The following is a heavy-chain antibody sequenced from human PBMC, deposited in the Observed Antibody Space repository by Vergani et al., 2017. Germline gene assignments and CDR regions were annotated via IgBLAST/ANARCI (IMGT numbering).Heavy chain of an antibody. Sequence: VELLESGGGLAQPGGSLRVSCAASSFSVSSHYMTWVRQAPGKGLEWVSTINIGGRTSYADSVKGRLTLTRDDSKNTLHLQMNSLRPEDTAVYYCARDGRIDAEGTELDYWGQGTLVTVSS. J-gene: IGHJ4*02. CDR2: INIGGRT. D-gene: IGHD1-14*01. V-gene: IGHV3-66*02. CDR1: SFSVSSHY. CDR3: ARDGRIDAEGTELDY.